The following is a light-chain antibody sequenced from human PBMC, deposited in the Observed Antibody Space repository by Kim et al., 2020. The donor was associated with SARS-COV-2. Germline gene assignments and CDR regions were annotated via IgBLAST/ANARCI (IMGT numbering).Light chain of an antibody. CDR2: GEN. J-gene: IGLJ1*01. V-gene: IGLV3-19*01. CDR1: SLRNHY. CDR3: NSRDSSGNREV. Sequence: SSELTQDPAVSVALGQTVRITCQGDSLRNHYATWYQQKPGQAPVLVIYGENNRPSGIPDRFFGSSSGNTASLTITGTQAEDEADYYCNSRDSSGNREVFGTGTKVTVL.